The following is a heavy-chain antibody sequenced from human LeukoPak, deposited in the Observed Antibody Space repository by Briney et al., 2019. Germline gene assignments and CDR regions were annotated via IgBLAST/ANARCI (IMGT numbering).Heavy chain of an antibody. CDR1: GFTLGSYW. J-gene: IGHJ3*02. Sequence: GGSLRLSCAASGFTLGSYWMHWVRQAPGKGLVWVSRIDGHGTSTSYADSVKGRFTIFRDNAKNTLYLQMNSLRAEDTAVYFCARAQLLADDAFNIWGQGTMVTVS. CDR2: IDGHGTST. D-gene: IGHD2-8*02. CDR3: ARAQLLADDAFNI. V-gene: IGHV3-74*01.